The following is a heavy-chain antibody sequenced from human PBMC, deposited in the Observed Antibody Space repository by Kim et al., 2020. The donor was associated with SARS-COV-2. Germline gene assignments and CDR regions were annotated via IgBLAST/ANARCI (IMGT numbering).Heavy chain of an antibody. J-gene: IGHJ3*02. V-gene: IGHV4-34*01. Sequence: SETLSLTCAVYGGSFSGYYWSWIRQPPGKGLEWIGEINHSGSTNYNPSLKSRVTISVDTSKNQFSLKLSSVTAADTAVYYCARGLMVRGVIAAFDIWGQGTMVTVSS. CDR1: GGSFSGYY. CDR3: ARGLMVRGVIAAFDI. CDR2: INHSGST. D-gene: IGHD3-10*01.